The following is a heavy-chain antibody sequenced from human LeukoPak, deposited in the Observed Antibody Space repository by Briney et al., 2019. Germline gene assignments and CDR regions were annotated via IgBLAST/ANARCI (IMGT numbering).Heavy chain of an antibody. V-gene: IGHV4-39*01. CDR2: IYYSGST. CDR1: GGSISSSSYY. D-gene: IGHD2-15*01. CDR3: ARGDCSGGSCYLFDY. J-gene: IGHJ4*02. Sequence: WETLSLTCTVSGGSISSSSYYWGWIRQPPGKGREWIGSIYYSGSTYYNPSLKSRVTISVDTSKNQFSLKLSSVTAADTAVYYCARGDCSGGSCYLFDYWGQGALVTVSS.